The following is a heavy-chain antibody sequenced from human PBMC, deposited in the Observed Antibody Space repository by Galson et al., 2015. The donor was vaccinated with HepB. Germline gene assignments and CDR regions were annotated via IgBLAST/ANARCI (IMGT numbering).Heavy chain of an antibody. D-gene: IGHD3-10*01. V-gene: IGHV3-53*04. J-gene: IGHJ6*02. CDR1: GFTVSSNY. Sequence: SLRLSCAASGFTVSSNYMSWVRQAPGKGLEWVSVIYSGGSTYYADSVKGRFTISRHNSKNTLYLQMNSLRAEDTAVYYCAREGVYGYYGMDVWGQGTTVTVSS. CDR3: AREGVYGYYGMDV. CDR2: IYSGGST.